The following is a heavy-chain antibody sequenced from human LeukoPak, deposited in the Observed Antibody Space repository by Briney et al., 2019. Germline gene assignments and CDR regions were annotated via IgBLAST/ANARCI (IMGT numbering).Heavy chain of an antibody. CDR1: GFTFSSYA. CDR2: IKQDGSEK. D-gene: IGHD3-10*01. Sequence: GGSLRLSCAASGFTFSSYAMHWVRQAPGKGLEWVANIKQDGSEKYYADSVKGRFTISRDNAKNSRYLQMNSLRAEDTAVYYCARFWHGSGNEEKAFDIWGQGTMVTVSS. J-gene: IGHJ3*02. V-gene: IGHV3-7*01. CDR3: ARFWHGSGNEEKAFDI.